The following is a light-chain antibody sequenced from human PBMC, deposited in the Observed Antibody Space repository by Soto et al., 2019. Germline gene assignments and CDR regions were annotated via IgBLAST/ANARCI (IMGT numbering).Light chain of an antibody. J-gene: IGKJ1*01. CDR2: GAS. V-gene: IGKV3-20*01. CDR1: QSVTYSF. CDR3: HQYGTSTWT. Sequence: EIVLTRSPGTLSLSPGERATLSCRASQSVTYSFLAWYQQKPGQAPRLLIYGASSRATGIPDRFSGSGSGTDFTLTISRLEPEDFAVYYCHQYGTSTWTFGQGTKVEIK.